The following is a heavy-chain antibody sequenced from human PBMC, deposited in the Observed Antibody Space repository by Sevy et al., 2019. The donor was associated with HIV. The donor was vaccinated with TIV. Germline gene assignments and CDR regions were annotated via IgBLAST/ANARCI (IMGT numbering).Heavy chain of an antibody. Sequence: ASVKVSCKTSGYTFTYYYMHWVRQAPGQGLEWMGWINPNTGGTNYAQKFQGRVTMTRDTSISTAYMELGRLTSDDTAVYYCARYERDYTHDNWVQGTLVTVSS. V-gene: IGHV1-2*02. D-gene: IGHD4-4*01. CDR2: INPNTGGT. CDR1: GYTFTYYY. J-gene: IGHJ4*02. CDR3: ARYERDYTHDN.